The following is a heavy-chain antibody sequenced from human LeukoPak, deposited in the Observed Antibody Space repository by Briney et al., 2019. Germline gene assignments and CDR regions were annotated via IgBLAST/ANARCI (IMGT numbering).Heavy chain of an antibody. J-gene: IGHJ4*02. CDR2: INPNSGGT. V-gene: IGHV1-2*02. CDR1: GYTFTGYY. D-gene: IGHD3-22*01. CDR3: VKNDYYDSSGYYYPSYFDY. Sequence: ASVKVSCKASGYTFTGYYMHWVRQAPGQGLEWMGWINPNSGGTNYAQKFQGRVTMTRDTSISTAYMELSRLRSDDTAVYYCVKNDYYDSSGYYYPSYFDYWGQGTLVTVSS.